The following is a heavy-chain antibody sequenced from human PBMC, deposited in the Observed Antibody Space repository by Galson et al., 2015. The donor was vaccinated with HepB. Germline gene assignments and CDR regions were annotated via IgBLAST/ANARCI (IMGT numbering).Heavy chain of an antibody. V-gene: IGHV3-23*01. CDR1: GFTFSSYA. J-gene: IGHJ4*02. D-gene: IGHD6-19*01. CDR2: ISGSGGST. Sequence: SLRLSCAASGFTFSSYAMSWVRQAPGKGLEWVSAISGSGGSTYYADSVKGRFTISRDNSKNTLYLQMNSLRAEDTAVYYCAKVDSSGWYAQLHPFDYWGQGTLVTVSS. CDR3: AKVDSSGWYAQLHPFDY.